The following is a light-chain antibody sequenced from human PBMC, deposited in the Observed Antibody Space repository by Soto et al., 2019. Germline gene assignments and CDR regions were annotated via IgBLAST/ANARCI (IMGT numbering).Light chain of an antibody. CDR2: EVS. CDR3: CSYTSTSTHV. J-gene: IGLJ1*01. Sequence: QSVLTQPPSASGSPGQSVTISCTGTSNDVGKYDYVSWFQHHPGKAPKLIIYEVSKRPSGVPDRFSGSKSGSTASLTISGLQADDEADYYCCSYTSTSTHVFGTGTKATVL. CDR1: SNDVGKYDY. V-gene: IGLV2-8*01.